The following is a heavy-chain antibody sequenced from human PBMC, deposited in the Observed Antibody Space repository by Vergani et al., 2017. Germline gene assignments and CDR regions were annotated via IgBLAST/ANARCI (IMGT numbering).Heavy chain of an antibody. V-gene: IGHV4-59*01. Sequence: QVQLQESGPGLVKPSETLSLTCTVSGGSISSYYWSWIRQPPGKGLEWIGYIYYSGSTNYNPSLKSRVTISVDTSKNQFSLKLSSVTAADTAVYYCAREYRESGSGSYYAAFDMWGQGTMVTVSS. CDR1: GGSISSYY. J-gene: IGHJ3*02. CDR2: IYYSGST. CDR3: AREYRESGSGSYYAAFDM. D-gene: IGHD1-26*01.